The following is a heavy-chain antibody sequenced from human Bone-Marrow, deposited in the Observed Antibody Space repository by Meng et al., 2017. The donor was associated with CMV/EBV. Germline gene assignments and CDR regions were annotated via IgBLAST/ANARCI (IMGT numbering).Heavy chain of an antibody. Sequence: ASVKVSCKASGYTFTGYYMPWVRQAPGQGLEWMGWINPNSGGPNYAQKFQGRVTMTRDTSISTAYMELSRLRSDDTAVYYCARGAAAGSYMWWFDPWGQGTLVTVSS. CDR2: INPNSGGP. D-gene: IGHD6-13*01. J-gene: IGHJ5*02. CDR1: GYTFTGYY. V-gene: IGHV1-2*02. CDR3: ARGAAAGSYMWWFDP.